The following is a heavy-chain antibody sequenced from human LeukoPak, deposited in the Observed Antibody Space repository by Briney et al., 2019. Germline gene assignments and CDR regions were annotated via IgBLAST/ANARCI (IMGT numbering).Heavy chain of an antibody. J-gene: IGHJ3*02. CDR3: SASGGSGSDAFDI. D-gene: IGHD2-15*01. Sequence: GGSLRPSCAASGFTFSSYAMNWVRQAPGKGLEWVAVISYDGSNKYYADSVKGRFTISRDNSKNTLYLQMNSLRAEDTAVYYASASGGSGSDAFDIWGQGTMVTVSS. CDR2: ISYDGSNK. V-gene: IGHV3-30*03. CDR1: GFTFSSYA.